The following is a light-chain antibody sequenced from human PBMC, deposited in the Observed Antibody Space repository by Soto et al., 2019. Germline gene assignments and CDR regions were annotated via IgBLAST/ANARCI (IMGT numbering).Light chain of an antibody. V-gene: IGKV3-11*01. J-gene: IGKJ2*01. Sequence: EIVLTQSPATMSLSPGERATLSCRASQSVSSYLAWYQQKPGQAPRLLIYDASNRATGIPARFSGSGSGTDFTLTISSLEPEDFAVYYCQQRSNWSYTFVQGTNVDIK. CDR2: DAS. CDR1: QSVSSY. CDR3: QQRSNWSYT.